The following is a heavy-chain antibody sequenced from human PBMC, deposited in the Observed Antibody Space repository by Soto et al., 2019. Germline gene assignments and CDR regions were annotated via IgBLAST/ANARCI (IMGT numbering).Heavy chain of an antibody. CDR3: ARDRITTRGDAFDL. J-gene: IGHJ3*01. CDR1: GGTFSTYI. D-gene: IGHD3-3*01. CDR2: IIPIPDIT. Sequence: QVQLVQSGAEVRKPGSSVKVSCKAPGGTFSTYIISWVRQAPGQGLEWMGRIIPIPDITNYAQKFQGRVTIPADRSTSTAYMELTSLKSEDTAVYYCARDRITTRGDAFDLWGQGTVVTVSS. V-gene: IGHV1-69*08.